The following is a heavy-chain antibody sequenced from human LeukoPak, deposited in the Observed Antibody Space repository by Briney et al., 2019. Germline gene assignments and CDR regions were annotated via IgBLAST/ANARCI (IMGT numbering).Heavy chain of an antibody. J-gene: IGHJ4*02. D-gene: IGHD4-17*01. CDR2: ISSSSSYI. V-gene: IGHV3-21*01. CDR3: ARDRGDYGDFDY. CDR1: GFTFSSYS. Sequence: GGSLRLSCAASGFTFSSYSMNWVRQAPGKGLEWVSSISSSSSYIYYADPVKGRFTISRDNAKNSLYLQMNSLRAEDTAVYYCARDRGDYGDFDYWGQGTLVTVSS.